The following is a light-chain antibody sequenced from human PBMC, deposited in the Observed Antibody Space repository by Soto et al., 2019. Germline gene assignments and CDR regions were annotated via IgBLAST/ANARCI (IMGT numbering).Light chain of an antibody. CDR3: QQYGNSPIT. Sequence: EIVLTQSPGTLSLSPGERATLSCRASQSVSSSYLAWYQQTPGQAPRLLIYGASSRATGIPDRFSGSGSGTTFTPTISSLEPEDFAVYYCQQYGNSPITFGQGHDWRL. CDR1: QSVSSSY. V-gene: IGKV3-20*01. CDR2: GAS. J-gene: IGKJ5*01.